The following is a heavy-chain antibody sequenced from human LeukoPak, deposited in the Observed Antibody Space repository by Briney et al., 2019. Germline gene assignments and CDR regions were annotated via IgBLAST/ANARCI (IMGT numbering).Heavy chain of an antibody. V-gene: IGHV4-4*07. CDR1: GGSLSSYY. CDR3: AGLPAAARSGVY. CDR2: IYTSGST. J-gene: IGHJ4*02. D-gene: IGHD6-13*01. Sequence: SETLSLTCTVSGGSLSSYYWSWIRQPAGKGLEWIGRIYTSGSTNYNPSLKSRVTMSVDTSKNQFSLKLSSVTAADTAVYYCAGLPAAARSGVYWGQGTLVTVSS.